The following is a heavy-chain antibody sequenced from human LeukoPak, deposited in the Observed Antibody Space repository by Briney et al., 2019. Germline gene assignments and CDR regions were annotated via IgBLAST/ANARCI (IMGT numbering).Heavy chain of an antibody. D-gene: IGHD3-3*01. Sequence: WASVKVSCKASGYTFSTYYMHWVRQAPGQGLDWMGIISPSGDSTTYAQKLQGRVTMTRDTSTSTVYMELSRLTYEDTAVYYCARVSAILGVVTGYFQYWGQGTLVTVSS. CDR3: ARVSAILGVVTGYFQY. CDR2: ISPSGDST. V-gene: IGHV1-46*04. CDR1: GYTFSTYY. J-gene: IGHJ1*01.